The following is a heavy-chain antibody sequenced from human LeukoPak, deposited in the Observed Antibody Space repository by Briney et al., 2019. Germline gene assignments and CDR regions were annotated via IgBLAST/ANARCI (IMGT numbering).Heavy chain of an antibody. D-gene: IGHD3-22*01. V-gene: IGHV4-4*07. CDR3: ERGSYDSSGYALDY. CDR2: IYTSGST. CDR1: GGSISSYY. Sequence: SETLSLTCTVSGGSISSYYWSWIRQPAGKGLEWIGRIYTSGSTNYNPSLKSRVTMSVDTSKNQFSLKLSSVTAADTAVYYCERGSYDSSGYALDYWGQGTLVTVSS. J-gene: IGHJ4*02.